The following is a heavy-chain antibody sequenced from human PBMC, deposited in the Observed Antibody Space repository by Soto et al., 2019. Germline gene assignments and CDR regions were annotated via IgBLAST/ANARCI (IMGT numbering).Heavy chain of an antibody. CDR2: IIPIFGTA. Sequence: QVQLVQSGAEVKKPGSSVKVSCKASGGTFSSYAISWVRQAPGQGLEWMGGIIPIFGTANYAQKFQGRVRITAEISTSTAYRELSSLRSGDTAVYYCAREGGVGATTGWDWGQGTLVTVSS. CDR1: GGTFSSYA. J-gene: IGHJ4*02. CDR3: AREGGVGATTGWD. D-gene: IGHD1-26*01. V-gene: IGHV1-69*06.